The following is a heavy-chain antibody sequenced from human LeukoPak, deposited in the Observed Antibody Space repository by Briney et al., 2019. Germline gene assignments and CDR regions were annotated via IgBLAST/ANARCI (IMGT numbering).Heavy chain of an antibody. V-gene: IGHV3-23*01. D-gene: IGHD1-1*01. CDR2: ISGSGST. CDR1: GFTFRSYA. Sequence: PGGSLRLSCAASGFTFRSYAMIWLRQAPGKGLEWVSEISGSGSTYYADSVRGRFTISRDNSKNTLYLQMNSLRAEDTAVYYCAQSKHWPALDYWGQGTLVTVSS. CDR3: AQSKHWPALDY. J-gene: IGHJ4*02.